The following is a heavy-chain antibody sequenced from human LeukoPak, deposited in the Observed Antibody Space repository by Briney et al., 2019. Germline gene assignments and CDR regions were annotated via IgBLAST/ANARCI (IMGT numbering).Heavy chain of an antibody. CDR2: IYYSGST. CDR1: GGSISSSSYY. CDR3: ARARSVDAFDI. V-gene: IGHV4-39*07. Sequence: SETLSLTCTVSGGSISSSSYYWGWIRQPPGKGLEWIGSIYYSGSTYYNPSLKSRVTISVDTSKNQFSLKLSSVTAADTAVYYCARARSVDAFDIWGQGTMVTVSS. J-gene: IGHJ3*02.